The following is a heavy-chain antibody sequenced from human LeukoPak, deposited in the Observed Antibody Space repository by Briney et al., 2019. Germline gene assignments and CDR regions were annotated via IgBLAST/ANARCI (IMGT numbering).Heavy chain of an antibody. J-gene: IGHJ4*02. CDR1: GYTFTSYG. D-gene: IGHD1-26*01. CDR3: ARDRIIKVGVPSY. V-gene: IGHV1-18*01. CDR2: ISGYNGNT. Sequence: ASVKVSCKASGYTFTSYGISWVRQAPGQGLEWMGWISGYNGNTDYTQKVQGRVTMTTDTSTSTVYMELRSLTSDDTAVYYCARDRIIKVGVPSYWGQGTLVTVSS.